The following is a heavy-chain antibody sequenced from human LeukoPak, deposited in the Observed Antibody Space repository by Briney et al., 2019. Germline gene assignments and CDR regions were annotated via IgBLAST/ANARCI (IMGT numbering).Heavy chain of an antibody. CDR1: GYTFTSYY. CDR2: INPSGGST. D-gene: IGHD3-3*01. Sequence: ASVKVSCKASGYTFTSYYMHWVLQAPGQGLEWMGIINPSGGSTSYAQKFQGRVTMTRDTSTSTVYMELSSLRSEDTAVYYCARAGITIFGVEDNWFDPWGQGTLVTVSS. J-gene: IGHJ5*02. CDR3: ARAGITIFGVEDNWFDP. V-gene: IGHV1-46*01.